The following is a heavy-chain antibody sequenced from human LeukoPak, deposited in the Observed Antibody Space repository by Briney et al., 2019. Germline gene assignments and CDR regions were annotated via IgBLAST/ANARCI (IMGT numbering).Heavy chain of an antibody. CDR3: AKDGRVVVITDDAFDV. V-gene: IGHV3-30*02. CDR2: IRYDGSNK. CDR1: GFTFSSCG. D-gene: IGHD3-22*01. Sequence: PGGSLRLSCAASGFTFSSCGMHWVRQAPGKGLEWVAFIRYDGSNKYYADSVKGRFTVSRDNSKNTLYLQMNSLRAEDTAVYYCAKDGRVVVITDDAFDVWGQGTMVTVSS. J-gene: IGHJ3*01.